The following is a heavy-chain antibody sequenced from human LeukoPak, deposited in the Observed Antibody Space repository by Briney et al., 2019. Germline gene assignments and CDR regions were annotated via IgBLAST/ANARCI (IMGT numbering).Heavy chain of an antibody. CDR1: GYNFTSYW. D-gene: IGHD6-19*01. CDR2: IYPGDSDT. CDR3: ARHTYSSGWSNYFDY. Sequence: GESLKISRKGSGYNFTSYWIGWVRQMPGKGLGWMGIIYPGDSDTRYSPSFQGQVTISADKSISTAYLQWSSLKASDTAMYYCARHTYSSGWSNYFDYWGQGTLVTVSS. V-gene: IGHV5-51*01. J-gene: IGHJ4*02.